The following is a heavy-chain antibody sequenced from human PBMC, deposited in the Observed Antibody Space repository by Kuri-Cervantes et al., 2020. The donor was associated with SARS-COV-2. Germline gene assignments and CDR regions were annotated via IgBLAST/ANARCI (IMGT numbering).Heavy chain of an antibody. CDR3: ARGVVAAVAGTLITIYYYYGMDV. CDR1: GGSFSGYY. V-gene: IGHV4-34*01. CDR2: INHSGST. Sequence: GSLRLSCAVYGGSFSGYYWSWIRQPPGKGLEWIGEINHSGSTNYNPSLKSRVTISVDTSKNQFSLKLSSVTAADTAVYYCARGVVAAVAGTLITIYYYYGMDVWGQGTTVTVSS. D-gene: IGHD6-19*01. J-gene: IGHJ6*02.